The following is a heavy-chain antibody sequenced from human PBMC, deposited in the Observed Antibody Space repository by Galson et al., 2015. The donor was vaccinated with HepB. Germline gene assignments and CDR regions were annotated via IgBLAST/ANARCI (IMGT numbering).Heavy chain of an antibody. Sequence: SLRLSCAASGFTFSSYWMSWVRQAPGKGLEWVANIKQDGSEKYYVDSVKGRFTISRDNAKNSLYLQMNSLRAEDTAVYYCARDEVAYYYDSSGYRSHDAFDIWGQGTMVTVSS. D-gene: IGHD3-22*01. CDR1: GFTFSSYW. V-gene: IGHV3-7*03. CDR2: IKQDGSEK. J-gene: IGHJ3*02. CDR3: ARDEVAYYYDSSGYRSHDAFDI.